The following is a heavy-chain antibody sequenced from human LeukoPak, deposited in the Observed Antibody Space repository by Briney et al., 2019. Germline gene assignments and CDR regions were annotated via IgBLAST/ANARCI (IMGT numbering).Heavy chain of an antibody. D-gene: IGHD6-13*01. CDR1: GFTFSSYS. CDR3: ASWEGSSSSWYGDWFDP. J-gene: IGHJ5*02. Sequence: PGGSLRLSCAASGFTFSSYSMNWVRQAPGEGLEWVSSISSSSYIYYADSVKGRFTISRDNAKNSLYLQMNSLRAEDTAVYYCASWEGSSSSWYGDWFDPWGQGTLVTVSS. CDR2: ISSSSYI. V-gene: IGHV3-21*01.